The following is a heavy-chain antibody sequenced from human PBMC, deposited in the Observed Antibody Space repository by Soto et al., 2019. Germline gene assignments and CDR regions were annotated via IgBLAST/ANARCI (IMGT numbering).Heavy chain of an antibody. CDR2: IIPIFGTA. Sequence: QVQLVQSGAEVKKPGSSVKVSCKASGGTFSSYAISWVRQAPGQGLEWMGGIIPIFGTANYAQTFQGRVTITADKSTSTAYMELSSLRSEDTAVYYCASLPGAPGQDYYYGMDVWGQGTTVTVSS. CDR3: ASLPGAPGQDYYYGMDV. V-gene: IGHV1-69*06. J-gene: IGHJ6*02. D-gene: IGHD3-10*01. CDR1: GGTFSSYA.